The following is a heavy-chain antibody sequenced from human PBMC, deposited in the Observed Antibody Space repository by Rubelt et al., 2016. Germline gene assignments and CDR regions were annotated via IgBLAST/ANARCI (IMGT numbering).Heavy chain of an antibody. J-gene: IGHJ4*02. CDR2: IYYSGTT. CDR3: ARVPSYTSRLIDY. V-gene: IGHV4-31*03. Sequence: QVQLQESGPGLVKPSQTLSLTCTVSGGSISSGGYYWSWIRQHPGKGLGWIGYIYYSGTTYYNPSLKSRVIMSVDTSKNQFSRKLNSVTAADTAVYYCARVPSYTSRLIDYWGRGTLVTVSS. D-gene: IGHD6-13*01. CDR1: GGSISSGGYY.